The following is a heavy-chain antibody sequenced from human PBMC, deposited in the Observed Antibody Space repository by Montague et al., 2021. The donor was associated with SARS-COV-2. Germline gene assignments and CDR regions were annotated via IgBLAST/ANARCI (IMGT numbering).Heavy chain of an antibody. CDR2: MHSTGST. Sequence: SEILSLTCSVSGGSINNYFWGWIRQSPGKGLEWAGYMHSTGSTAXNPSLKSRVIISVDTSKTQISLKLSSVSAADTALYYCARAVVGAKTATIESWGQGTLVTVSS. D-gene: IGHD2-15*01. CDR1: GGSINNYF. CDR3: ARAVVGAKTATIES. J-gene: IGHJ4*02. V-gene: IGHV4-59*01.